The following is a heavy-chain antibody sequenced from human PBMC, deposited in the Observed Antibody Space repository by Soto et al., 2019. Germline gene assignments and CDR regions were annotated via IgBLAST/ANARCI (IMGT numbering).Heavy chain of an antibody. V-gene: IGHV1-8*01. CDR3: V. Sequence: ASVKVSCKASGYTFTSYDINWVRQATGQGLEWMGWMNPNSGNTGYAQKFQGRVTMTRNTSISTAYMELSSWYWDYYYYGMDVWGQGTTVTVSS. CDR2: MNPNSGNT. J-gene: IGHJ6*02. CDR1: GYTFTSYD. D-gene: IGHD2-8*02.